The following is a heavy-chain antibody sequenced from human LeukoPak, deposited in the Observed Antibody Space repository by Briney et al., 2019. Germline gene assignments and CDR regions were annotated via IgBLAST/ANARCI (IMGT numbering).Heavy chain of an antibody. D-gene: IGHD3-10*01. CDR2: IYPGDSDT. J-gene: IGHJ4*02. V-gene: IGHV5-51*01. CDR3: ARRFGESFDY. Sequence: GESLKISCQGSGYSFTRSWIGWVRQMPGKGLEWMGIIYPGDSDTRYSPSFQGQVTISADKSISTVYLQWSSLKASDTAMYYCARRFGESFDYWGQGTLVTVSS. CDR1: GYSFTRSW.